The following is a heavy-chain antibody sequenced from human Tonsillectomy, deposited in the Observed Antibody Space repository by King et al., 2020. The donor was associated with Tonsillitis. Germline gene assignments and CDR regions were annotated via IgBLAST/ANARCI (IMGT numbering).Heavy chain of an antibody. J-gene: IGHJ3*02. V-gene: IGHV4-31*03. Sequence: VQLQESGPGLVKASQTLSLTCTVSGGSISSGGYYWSWIRQHPGKGLEWIGYIYYSGGTYYNPSPKSRITISVDTSKNQFSLTLSSVTAADTAVYYCAREARYYDILTGYTPNAFDIWGQGTMVTVSS. CDR3: AREARYYDILTGYTPNAFDI. CDR2: IYYSGGT. D-gene: IGHD3-9*01. CDR1: GGSISSGGYY.